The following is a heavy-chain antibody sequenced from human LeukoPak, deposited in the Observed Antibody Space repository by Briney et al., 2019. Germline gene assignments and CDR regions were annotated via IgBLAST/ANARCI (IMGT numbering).Heavy chain of an antibody. CDR2: ISGSGGST. CDR1: GFTFSSYW. V-gene: IGHV3-23*01. Sequence: PGGSLRLSCAASGFTFSSYWMSWVRQAPGKGLKWVSGISGSGGSTYSADSVKGRFTIFRDNSKNTLYLQMNSLRAEDTAVYYCAKDLYSNYGPADYWGQGNLVTVSS. J-gene: IGHJ4*02. CDR3: AKDLYSNYGPADY. D-gene: IGHD4-11*01.